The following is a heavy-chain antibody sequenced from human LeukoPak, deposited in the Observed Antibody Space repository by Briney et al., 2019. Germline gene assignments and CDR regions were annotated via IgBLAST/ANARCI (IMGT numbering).Heavy chain of an antibody. CDR1: GFTFGDYA. V-gene: IGHV3-49*04. Sequence: GGSLRLSCTSFGFTFGDYAISWVRQVPGKGLEWVGFIRNRIHGRTSVYAASVEGRFTISRDDSESVAYLQMNSLKTEDTAVYFCARGGVNDHGDGQYFEHWGQGTLVTVSS. CDR3: ARGGVNDHGDGQYFEH. CDR2: IRNRIHGRTS. D-gene: IGHD4-17*01. J-gene: IGHJ1*01.